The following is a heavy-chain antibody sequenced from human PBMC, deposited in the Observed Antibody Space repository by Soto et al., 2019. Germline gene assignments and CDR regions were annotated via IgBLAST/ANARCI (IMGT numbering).Heavy chain of an antibody. CDR3: ATDFYGSGRPKWFDP. J-gene: IGHJ5*02. D-gene: IGHD3-10*01. Sequence: SETLSLTCSVSGGSISTSSNFWGWIRQSPGKGLEWIGSIYYSGSTSYNPSLKSRVTISIDTSKNQFSLKLSSVTAADTAVYYCATDFYGSGRPKWFDPWGQGTQVTVPQ. CDR1: GGSISTSSNF. V-gene: IGHV4-39*01. CDR2: IYYSGST.